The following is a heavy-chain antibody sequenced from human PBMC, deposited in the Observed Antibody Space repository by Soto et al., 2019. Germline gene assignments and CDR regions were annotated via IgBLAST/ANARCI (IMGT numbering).Heavy chain of an antibody. Sequence: EVQLVESGGGLVKPGGSLRLSCAASGFTFSSYSMNWVRQAPGKGLEWVSSISSSSSYIYYADSVKGRFTISRDNAKNSLYLQMNSLRAEDTAVYYCAREQTMGPLGRSQHPKPRSPLDYWGQGTLVTVAS. CDR1: GFTFSSYS. J-gene: IGHJ4*02. CDR2: ISSSSSYI. D-gene: IGHD3-10*01. V-gene: IGHV3-21*01. CDR3: AREQTMGPLGRSQHPKPRSPLDY.